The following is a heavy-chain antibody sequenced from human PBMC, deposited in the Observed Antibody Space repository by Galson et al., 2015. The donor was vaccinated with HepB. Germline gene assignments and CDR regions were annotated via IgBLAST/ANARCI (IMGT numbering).Heavy chain of an antibody. J-gene: IGHJ4*02. V-gene: IGHV4-59*08. D-gene: IGHD2-21*02. CDR1: GGSISNYY. CDR3: ARHPGRGNDGYAFDH. CDR2: VRYTGNT. Sequence: LSLTCIVSGGSISNYYWSWIRQPPGKGLEWIGYVRYTGNTEYNPFLNRPATISVDTSENQVSRTMRSVTAADTAVYFCARHPGRGNDGYAFDHWGQGPPVTVSA.